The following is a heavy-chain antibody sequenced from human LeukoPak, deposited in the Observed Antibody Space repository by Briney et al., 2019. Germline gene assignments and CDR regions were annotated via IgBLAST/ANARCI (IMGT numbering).Heavy chain of an antibody. Sequence: GASVKVSCKASGGTFTSYAISWVRQAPGQGLEWMGWISSYNGNTNYAQKLQGRVTMTTDTSTSTAYMELRSLRSDDTAVYYCARVQGYCSGGSCYSILRFDPWGQGTLVTVSS. CDR3: ARVQGYCSGGSCYSILRFDP. V-gene: IGHV1-18*01. J-gene: IGHJ5*02. D-gene: IGHD2-15*01. CDR1: GGTFTSYA. CDR2: ISSYNGNT.